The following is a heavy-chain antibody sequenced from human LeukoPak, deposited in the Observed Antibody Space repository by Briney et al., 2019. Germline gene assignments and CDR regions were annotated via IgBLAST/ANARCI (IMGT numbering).Heavy chain of an antibody. CDR3: IVFGDSNH. V-gene: IGHV3-21*04. CDR2: ISSSSSYI. CDR1: GFTFSSYS. D-gene: IGHD4-17*01. Sequence: GGSLRLSCAASGFTFSSYSMNWVRQAPGKGLEWVSSISSSSSYIYYADSVKGRFTISRDTSKNTPYLQINSLSVEDTAVYYCIVFGDSNHWGQGTLVTVSS. J-gene: IGHJ5*02.